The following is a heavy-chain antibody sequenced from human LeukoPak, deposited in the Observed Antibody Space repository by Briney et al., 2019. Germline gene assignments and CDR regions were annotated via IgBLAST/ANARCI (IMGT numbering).Heavy chain of an antibody. CDR2: IYYSGST. J-gene: IGHJ5*02. CDR1: GGSISSGDYY. D-gene: IGHD3-22*01. Sequence: TSQTLSLTCTVSGGSISSGDYYWSWIRQPPGKGLEWIGYIYYSGSTYYNPSLKSRVTISVDTSKNQFSLKLSSVTAADTAVYYCARAYDSSGYCFDPWGQGTLVTVSS. CDR3: ARAYDSSGYCFDP. V-gene: IGHV4-30-4*01.